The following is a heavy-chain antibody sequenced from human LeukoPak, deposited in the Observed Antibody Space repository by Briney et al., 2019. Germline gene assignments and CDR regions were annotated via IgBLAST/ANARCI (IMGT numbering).Heavy chain of an antibody. CDR3: ARAAWVHSSGYYYDY. J-gene: IGHJ4*02. Sequence: GGSLRLSCAASGFTFSSYWMHWVRQAPGKGLVWVSRINSDGSSTSYADSVKGRFTISRDNAKNTLYLQMNSLRAEDTAVYYCARAAWVHSSGYYYDYWGQGTLVTVSS. CDR1: GFTFSSYW. CDR2: INSDGSST. D-gene: IGHD3-22*01. V-gene: IGHV3-74*01.